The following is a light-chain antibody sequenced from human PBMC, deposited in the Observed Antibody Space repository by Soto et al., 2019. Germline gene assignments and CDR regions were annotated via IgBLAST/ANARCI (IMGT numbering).Light chain of an antibody. CDR2: SAS. CDR1: QSVSSNY. CDR3: QQYGSSPRT. Sequence: EIVLTQSPGTLSLSPGERATLSCRASQSVSSNYLAWYQQKPGQAPRLLIYSASSRATGIPDRFSGSGSGTDFTITISRLEPEDFAVYYCQQYGSSPRTFGQGTKVEIK. V-gene: IGKV3-20*01. J-gene: IGKJ1*01.